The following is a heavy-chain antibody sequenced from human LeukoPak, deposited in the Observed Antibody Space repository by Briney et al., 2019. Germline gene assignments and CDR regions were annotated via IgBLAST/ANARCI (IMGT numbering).Heavy chain of an antibody. J-gene: IGHJ4*02. CDR2: INSDGSST. D-gene: IGHD3-22*01. V-gene: IGHV3-74*01. CDR3: ARVMYYYDSSGYGDY. CDR1: GTYW. Sequence: PGGSLRLSCAASGTYWMHWVRQAPGKGLVWVSRINSDGSSTSYADSVKGRFTISRDNAKNTLYLQMNSLRAEDTAVYYCARVMYYYDSSGYGDYWGQGTLVTVSS.